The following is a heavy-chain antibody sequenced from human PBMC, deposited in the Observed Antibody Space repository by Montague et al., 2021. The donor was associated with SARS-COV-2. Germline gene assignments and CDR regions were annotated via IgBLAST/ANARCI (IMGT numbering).Heavy chain of an antibody. Sequence: SETLSLTCTVSGGSITSYYWSWIRQPPGKGLEYIGYIYYSGSTNYNPSLKSRVTMSVDTSKNQFSLKLSSVTAADTAVYYCARGDGHYYGSGTYTYYWGQGTLVTVSS. CDR1: GGSITSYY. V-gene: IGHV4-59*01. CDR3: ARGDGHYYGSGTYTYY. J-gene: IGHJ4*02. D-gene: IGHD3-10*01. CDR2: IYYSGST.